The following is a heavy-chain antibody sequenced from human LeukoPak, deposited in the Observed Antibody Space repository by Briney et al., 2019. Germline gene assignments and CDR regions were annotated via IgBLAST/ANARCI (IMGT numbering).Heavy chain of an antibody. CDR2: IYPGDSDT. V-gene: IGHV5-51*01. CDR3: ARSGVSKRRGGDYVYFDY. CDR1: GYSFTSYW. Sequence: GESLKISCKGSGYSFTSYWIGWVRQMPGKGLEWMGIIYPGDSDTRYSPSFQGQVTISADKSISTAYLQWSSLKASDTAMYYCARSGVSKRRGGDYVYFDYWGQGTLVTVSS. D-gene: IGHD4-17*01. J-gene: IGHJ4*02.